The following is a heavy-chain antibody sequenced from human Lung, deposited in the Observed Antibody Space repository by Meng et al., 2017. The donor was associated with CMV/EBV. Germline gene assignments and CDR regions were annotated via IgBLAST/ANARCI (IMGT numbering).Heavy chain of an antibody. D-gene: IGHD2-2*01. J-gene: IGHJ4*02. Sequence: AASRSTFSDYHMSWIRQAPGKGLEWVSYISRSDDTIYYADSVKGRFTISRDNAKNSLYLQMNSLRAEDTAVYYCARECLSTTSCLGYWGQGTLVTVSS. CDR3: ARECLSTTSCLGY. CDR2: ISRSDDTI. CDR1: RSTFSDYH. V-gene: IGHV3-11*01.